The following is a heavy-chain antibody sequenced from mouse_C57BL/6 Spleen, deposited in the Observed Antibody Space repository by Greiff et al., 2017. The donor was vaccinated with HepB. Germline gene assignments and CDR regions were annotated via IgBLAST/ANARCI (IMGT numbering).Heavy chain of an antibody. CDR2: IDPSDSYT. CDR1: GYTFTSYW. V-gene: IGHV1-59*01. Sequence: VQLQQPGAELVRPGTSVKLSCKASGYTFTSYWMHWVKQRPGQGLEWIGVIDPSDSYTNYNQKFKGKATLTVDTSSSTAYMQLSSLTSEDSAVYYCAEDYYAMDYWGQGTSVTVSS. J-gene: IGHJ4*01. CDR3: AEDYYAMDY.